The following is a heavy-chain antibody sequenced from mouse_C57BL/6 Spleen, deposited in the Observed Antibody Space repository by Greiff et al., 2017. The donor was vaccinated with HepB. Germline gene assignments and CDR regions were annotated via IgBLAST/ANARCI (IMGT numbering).Heavy chain of an antibody. CDR3: ARSDYGSSLYYFDY. J-gene: IGHJ2*01. Sequence: QVQLQQSGAELARPGASVKLSCKASGYTFTSYGISWVKQRTGQGLEWIGEIYPRSGTTYYNEKFKGKATVTADKSSSTAYMELRSLTSEDSAVYLCARSDYGSSLYYFDYWGQGTTLTVSS. V-gene: IGHV1-81*01. CDR1: GYTFTSYG. D-gene: IGHD1-1*01. CDR2: IYPRSGTT.